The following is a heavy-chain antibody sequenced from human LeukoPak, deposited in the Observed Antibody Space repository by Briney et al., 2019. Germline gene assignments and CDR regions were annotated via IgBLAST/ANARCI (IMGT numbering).Heavy chain of an antibody. Sequence: SETLSLTCAVSGGSVTSSSYYWGWIRQPPGKGLEYIGTVYASGTTYDNPSLKSRLTISIDTSRNHFSLRLASVTASDTAVYYCARAHPYYDFWSGYYLGGSFDYWGQGTLVTVSS. D-gene: IGHD3-3*01. CDR2: VYASGTT. J-gene: IGHJ4*02. CDR1: GGSVTSSSYY. CDR3: ARAHPYYDFWSGYYLGGSFDY. V-gene: IGHV4-39*02.